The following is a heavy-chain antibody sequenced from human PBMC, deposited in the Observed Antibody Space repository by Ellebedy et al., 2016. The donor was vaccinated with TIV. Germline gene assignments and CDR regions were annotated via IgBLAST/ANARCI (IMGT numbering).Heavy chain of an antibody. CDR2: INSDGSST. CDR3: ASNYYDSSGYYDYYGMDV. D-gene: IGHD3-22*01. J-gene: IGHJ6*02. V-gene: IGHV3-74*01. Sequence: GESLKISXAASGFTFSSYWMHWVRQAPGKGLVWVSRINSDGSSTSYADSVKGRFTISRDNAKNTLYLQMNRLRAEDTAVYYCASNYYDSSGYYDYYGMDVWGQGTTVTVSS. CDR1: GFTFSSYW.